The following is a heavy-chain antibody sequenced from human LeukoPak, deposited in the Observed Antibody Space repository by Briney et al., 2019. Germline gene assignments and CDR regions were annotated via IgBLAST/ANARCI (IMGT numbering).Heavy chain of an antibody. J-gene: IGHJ4*02. CDR3: ASQESSTSYYFDY. D-gene: IGHD2-2*01. Sequence: PSETLSLTCAVYGGSFSGYYWSWIRQPPGKGLEWIGEINHSGSTNYNPSLKSRVTISVDTSKNQFSLKLSSVTAADTAVYYWASQESSTSYYFDYWGQGTLVTVSS. CDR2: INHSGST. CDR1: GGSFSGYY. V-gene: IGHV4-34*01.